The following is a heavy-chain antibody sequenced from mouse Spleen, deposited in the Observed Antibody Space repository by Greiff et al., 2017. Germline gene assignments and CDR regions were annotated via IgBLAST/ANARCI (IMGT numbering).Heavy chain of an antibody. CDR2: ISSGGSYT. J-gene: IGHJ2*01. CDR3: ATNWEYYFDY. Sequence: EVMLVESGGGLVKPGGSLKLSCAASGFTFSSYAMSWVRQTPEKRLEWVATISSGGSYTYYPDSVKGRFTISRDNAKNTLYLQMSSLRSEDTAMYYCATNWEYYFDYWGQGTTLTVSS. CDR1: GFTFSSYA. V-gene: IGHV5-9-1*01. D-gene: IGHD4-1*01.